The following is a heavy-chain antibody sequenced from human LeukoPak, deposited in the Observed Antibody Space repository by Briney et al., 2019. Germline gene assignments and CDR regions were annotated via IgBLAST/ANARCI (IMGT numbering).Heavy chain of an antibody. CDR3: ARGTTVVTPVFDY. CDR2: INSDGSST. V-gene: IGHV3-74*01. CDR1: GFTFSSYW. D-gene: IGHD4-23*01. Sequence: GGSLRLSCAASGFTFSSYWMHWVRHAPGKGLVWVSRINSDGSSTSYADSVKGRFTISRDNAKNTLYLQMNSLRAEDTAVYYCARGTTVVTPVFDYWGQGTLVTVHS. J-gene: IGHJ4*02.